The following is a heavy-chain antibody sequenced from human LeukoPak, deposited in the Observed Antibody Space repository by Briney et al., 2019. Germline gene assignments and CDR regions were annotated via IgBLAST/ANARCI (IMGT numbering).Heavy chain of an antibody. CDR2: LYYTRST. D-gene: IGHD3-9*01. Sequence: SETLSLTCTVSGGSISSYNWSWIRQPPGKGLEWIGYLYYTRSTLYYPYLKSRVTISVDAAKNQFSLRLRSVTAVDTDVYYCARVRYSDVLTGYYGDGYFDYWGQGTLVTVSS. CDR3: ARVRYSDVLTGYYGDGYFDY. J-gene: IGHJ4*02. V-gene: IGHV4-59*01. CDR1: GGSISSYN.